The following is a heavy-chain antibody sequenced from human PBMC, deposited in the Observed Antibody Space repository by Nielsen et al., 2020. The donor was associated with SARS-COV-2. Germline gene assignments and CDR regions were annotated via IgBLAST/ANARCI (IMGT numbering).Heavy chain of an antibody. J-gene: IGHJ4*02. Sequence: GESLKISCAASGFTFSSYDMHWVRQAPGKGLEWVTFIRYDGSHKYYADSVKGRFTISRDNSKNTLYLQRSSLRAEDTAVYYCAKLQWLAFLFSKTTAGGQGTLVTVSS. CDR3: AKLQWLAFLFSKTTA. D-gene: IGHD6-19*01. CDR2: IRYDGSHK. CDR1: GFTFSSYD. V-gene: IGHV3-30*02.